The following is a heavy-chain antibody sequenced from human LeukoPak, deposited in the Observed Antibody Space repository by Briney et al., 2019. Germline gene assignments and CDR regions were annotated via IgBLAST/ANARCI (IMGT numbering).Heavy chain of an antibody. D-gene: IGHD2-2*01. CDR1: GDSINSSSYY. CDR3: ARQLRYCSSTSCLNY. V-gene: IGHV4-39*01. CDR2: IYFSGST. Sequence: SETLSLTCTVSGDSINSSSYYWGWIRQPPGKGLEWIGSIYFSGSTYYNPSLKSRVTISVDTSKNPFSLKLSSVTAADTAVYYCARQLRYCSSTSCLNYWGQGTLVTVSS. J-gene: IGHJ4*02.